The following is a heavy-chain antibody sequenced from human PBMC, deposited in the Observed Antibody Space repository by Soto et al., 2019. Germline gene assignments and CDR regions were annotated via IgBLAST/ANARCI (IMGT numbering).Heavy chain of an antibody. CDR2: MNPNSGNT. D-gene: IGHD2-15*01. Sequence: ASVKVSCKAPADTFTSYYIHWVRQAPGHGLEWMGWMNPNSGNTGYAQKFQGRVTMTRNTSISTAYMELSSLRSEDTAVYYCAIIKTSLGGYSTEAGWGQGTAVTVSS. CDR1: ADTFTSYY. V-gene: IGHV1-8*02. J-gene: IGHJ6*02. CDR3: AIIKTSLGGYSTEAG.